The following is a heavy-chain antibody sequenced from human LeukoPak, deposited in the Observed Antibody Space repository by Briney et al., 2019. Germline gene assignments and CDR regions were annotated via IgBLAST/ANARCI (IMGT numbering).Heavy chain of an antibody. Sequence: ASVKVSCKASGYTFTRYGISWVRQAPGQGLEWMGWISAYNGNTNYAQKLQGRVTMTTDTSTSTAYMELRSLRSDDTAVYYCARDPTGGYDSSGYYRAPLYFDYWGQGTLVTVSS. J-gene: IGHJ4*02. D-gene: IGHD3-22*01. CDR3: ARDPTGGYDSSGYYRAPLYFDY. CDR1: GYTFTRYG. CDR2: ISAYNGNT. V-gene: IGHV1-18*01.